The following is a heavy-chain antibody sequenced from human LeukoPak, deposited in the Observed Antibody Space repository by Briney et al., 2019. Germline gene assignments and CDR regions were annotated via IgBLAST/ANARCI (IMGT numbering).Heavy chain of an antibody. CDR2: IIPIFGTA. Sequence: GASVKVSCKASGGTFSSYAISWVRQAPGQGLEWMGGIIPIFGTANYAQKFQGRVTITTDESTSTAYMELSSLRSEDTAVYYCARGVLYSSSHYYYHMDVWGKGTTVTVSS. J-gene: IGHJ6*03. V-gene: IGHV1-69*05. CDR1: GGTFSSYA. CDR3: ARGVLYSSSHYYYHMDV. D-gene: IGHD6-6*01.